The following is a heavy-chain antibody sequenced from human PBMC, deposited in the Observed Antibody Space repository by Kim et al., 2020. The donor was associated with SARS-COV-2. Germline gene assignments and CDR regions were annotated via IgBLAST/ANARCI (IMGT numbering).Heavy chain of an antibody. CDR3: AKWEGDRPGYYYHGLDC. J-gene: IGHJ6*02. CDR2: ISGDGRKT. Sequence: GGSLRLSCAASGFTFDDYAMHWVRQAPGKGLEWVSLISGDGRKTYYAGSVRGRFTISRDNTKNSLYLQMDSLRNEDSALYYCAKWEGDRPGYYYHGLDCWGQGTTLPVSS. V-gene: IGHV3-43*02. CDR1: GFTFDDYA. D-gene: IGHD1-26*01.